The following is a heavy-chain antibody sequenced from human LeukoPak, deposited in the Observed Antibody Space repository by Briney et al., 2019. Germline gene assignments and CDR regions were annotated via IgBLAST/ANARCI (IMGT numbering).Heavy chain of an antibody. D-gene: IGHD1-26*01. CDR2: IYPGESDT. Sequence: GESLKISCKGSGYSFTTYWIGWVRQMPGKGLELLGVIYPGESDTRYSPSFQGQVTISADGSISTAYLQWSSLKASDTAMYYCARHQYSGTFYNAFDIWGQGTMVTVSS. J-gene: IGHJ3*02. CDR1: GYSFTTYW. CDR3: ARHQYSGTFYNAFDI. V-gene: IGHV5-51*01.